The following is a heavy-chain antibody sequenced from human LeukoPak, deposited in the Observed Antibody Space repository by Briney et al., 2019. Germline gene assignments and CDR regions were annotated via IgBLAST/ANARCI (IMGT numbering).Heavy chain of an antibody. V-gene: IGHV3-53*01. Sequence: GGSLTLSCAASGFSVSTKYMNWVRQAPGKGLEWVSIIYSGADTYYADSVKGRFTVSRDTSKNTLFLHMNNLRVEDTAVYYCARVGDHYHWYLDLWGRGTLVSVSS. CDR1: GFSVSTKY. CDR3: ARVGDHYHWYLDL. CDR2: IYSGADT. D-gene: IGHD3-10*01. J-gene: IGHJ2*01.